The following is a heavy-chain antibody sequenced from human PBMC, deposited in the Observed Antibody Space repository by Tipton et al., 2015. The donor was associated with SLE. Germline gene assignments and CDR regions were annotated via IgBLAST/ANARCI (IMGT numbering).Heavy chain of an antibody. Sequence: LRLSCTVSSGSISGYYWTWIRQPPGKGLEWIGYIHYDGNTNYNPSLKSRVTFSVDTSKNQFSLNMTSVTAADTAVYYCARDRGPYTNWFDPWGQGTLVTVSS. V-gene: IGHV4-59*01. D-gene: IGHD1-14*01. CDR1: SGSISGYY. J-gene: IGHJ5*02. CDR3: ARDRGPYTNWFDP. CDR2: IHYDGNT.